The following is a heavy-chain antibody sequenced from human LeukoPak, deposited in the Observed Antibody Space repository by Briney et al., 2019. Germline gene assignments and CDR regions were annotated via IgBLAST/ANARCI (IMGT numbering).Heavy chain of an antibody. V-gene: IGHV1-18*01. CDR2: ISAHDGTT. CDR1: GYTVTNYG. CDR3: ARRSTLYSSGWFYFDY. J-gene: IGHJ4*02. D-gene: IGHD6-19*01. Sequence: GAPVKVSCKASGYTVTNYGISWVRRAPGQGLEWMGWISAHDGTTNYALKLQDRVTMTTDTSTSTAYMELRGLRSDDTAVYYCARRSTLYSSGWFYFDYWGQGTLVTVSS.